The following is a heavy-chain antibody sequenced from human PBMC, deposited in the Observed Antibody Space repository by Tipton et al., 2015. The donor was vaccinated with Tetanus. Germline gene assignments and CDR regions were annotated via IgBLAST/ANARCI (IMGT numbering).Heavy chain of an antibody. J-gene: IGHJ3*01. D-gene: IGHD6-19*01. CDR3: ARIGWPEQNKPAFDV. CDR2: VHYSGST. CDR1: GASIRNYY. V-gene: IGHV4-59*01. Sequence: LRLSCSVSGASIRNYYWAWIRQPPERGLEWIGYVHYSGSTNYSPSLRSRVTLSVDTFKSQSSVKVTSVTAADTAVYYCARIGWPEQNKPAFDVWGQGTVVTVSS.